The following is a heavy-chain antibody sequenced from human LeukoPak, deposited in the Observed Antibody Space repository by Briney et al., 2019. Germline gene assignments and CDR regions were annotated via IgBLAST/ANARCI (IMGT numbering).Heavy chain of an antibody. CDR3: ARHKGLGLRFLEWLPFDY. Sequence: SETLSLTCTVSGGSISSYYWSWIRQPPGKGLEWIGYIYYSGSTNYNPSLKSRVTISVDTSKNQFSLKLSSVTAADTAVYYCARHKGLGLRFLEWLPFDYWGQGTLVTVSS. CDR1: GGSISSYY. V-gene: IGHV4-59*08. CDR2: IYYSGST. D-gene: IGHD3-3*01. J-gene: IGHJ4*02.